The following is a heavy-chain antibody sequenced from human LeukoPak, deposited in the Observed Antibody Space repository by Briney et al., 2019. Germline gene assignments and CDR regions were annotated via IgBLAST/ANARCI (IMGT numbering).Heavy chain of an antibody. J-gene: IGHJ4*02. CDR3: ARNANGVCDY. Sequence: SETLSLTCTVSGGSITRGLYSWGWIRQPPGKGLEWIGTIYYSGSNARNPSLKSRVTMSLDTSKNQLSLNLTSVTAADTALYCCARNANGVCDYWGQGTLVSVSS. V-gene: IGHV4-39*01. D-gene: IGHD2-8*01. CDR2: IYYSGSN. CDR1: GGSITRGLYS.